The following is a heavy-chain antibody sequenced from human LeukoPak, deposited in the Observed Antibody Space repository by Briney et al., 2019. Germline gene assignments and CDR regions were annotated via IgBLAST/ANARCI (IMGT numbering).Heavy chain of an antibody. CDR1: GGTFSSYA. CDR3: ARDLDGDYPTHDY. CDR2: IIPILGIA. D-gene: IGHD4-17*01. V-gene: IGHV1-69*04. Sequence: SVKVSCKASGGTFSSYAISWVRQAPGQGLEWMGRIIPILGIANYAQKFQGRVTITAGKSTSTAYMELSSLRSEDTAVYYCARDLDGDYPTHDYWGQGTLVTVSS. J-gene: IGHJ4*02.